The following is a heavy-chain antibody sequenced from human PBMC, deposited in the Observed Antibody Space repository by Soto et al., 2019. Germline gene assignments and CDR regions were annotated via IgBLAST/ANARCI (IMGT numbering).Heavy chain of an antibody. CDR1: GFSLSTSGVG. D-gene: IGHD4-17*01. CDR3: AHPPVTTWSFDY. Sequence: QITLKESGPTLVKPTQTLTLTCTFSGFSLSTSGVGVGWIRQPPGKALEWLALIYWDDDKRYSPSLKSRLTTTKDTSKNQVVLTMTNMDPVDTATYYCAHPPVTTWSFDYWGQGTLVTVSS. CDR2: IYWDDDK. V-gene: IGHV2-5*02. J-gene: IGHJ4*02.